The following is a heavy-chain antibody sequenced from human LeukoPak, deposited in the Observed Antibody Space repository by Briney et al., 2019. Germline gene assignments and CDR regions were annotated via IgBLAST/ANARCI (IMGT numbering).Heavy chain of an antibody. J-gene: IGHJ4*02. D-gene: IGHD3-22*01. Sequence: GGSLRLSCAASGFTFSSYEMNWVRQAPGKGLEWVSYISSSHTIYYADSVKGRFTISRDNAKNSLYLQMNSLRAEDTAVYYCARVDYDSSGYYLPRYWGQGTLVTVSS. CDR3: ARVDYDSSGYYLPRY. CDR1: GFTFSSYE. CDR2: ISSSHTI. V-gene: IGHV3-48*03.